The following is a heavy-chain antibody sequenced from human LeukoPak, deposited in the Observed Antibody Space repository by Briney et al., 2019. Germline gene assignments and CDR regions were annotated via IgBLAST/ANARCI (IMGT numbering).Heavy chain of an antibody. Sequence: SETLSLTCTVSGGSVSSTEFYWGWIRQPPGKGLQWIGNIYYTGSTCYNPSLNSRVAMSVDTSQNQFSLKMASVTAADTAVYYCARLSKGRYFDYIFDNWGQGTLVTVSS. CDR2: IYYTGST. CDR1: GGSVSSTEFY. V-gene: IGHV4-39*01. D-gene: IGHD3-9*01. CDR3: ARLSKGRYFDYIFDN. J-gene: IGHJ4*02.